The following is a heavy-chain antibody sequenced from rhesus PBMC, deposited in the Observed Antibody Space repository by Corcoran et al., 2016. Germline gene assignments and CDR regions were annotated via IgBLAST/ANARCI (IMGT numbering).Heavy chain of an antibody. CDR2: IEESGGNT. Sequence: DVQLVESGGGLVKPGGSLRLSCVASGFTFSSYVMHWVRQAPGKGREVGSVIEESGGNTYYAESVKGRFTISRENAKNSLFLQMNSLRAEDTAVYYCTRLRYGLDSWGQGVVVTVSS. CDR1: GFTFSSYV. CDR3: TRLRYGLDS. J-gene: IGHJ6*01. V-gene: IGHV3S26*01. D-gene: IGHD4-29*01.